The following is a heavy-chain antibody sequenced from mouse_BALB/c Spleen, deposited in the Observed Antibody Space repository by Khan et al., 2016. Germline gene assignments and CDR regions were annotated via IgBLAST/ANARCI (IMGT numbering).Heavy chain of an antibody. Sequence: QVQLKESGPGLVAPSQSLSITCTVSGFSLTSYGVHWVRQPPGKGLEGLGVIRAGGSTNYNSALMSRLSISKDNSKSQLYLQMNSLQTDDTSMYYCAGRNYSGYDDAMDYWGQGTSVTLSS. CDR2: IRAGGST. V-gene: IGHV2-9*02. CDR3: AGRNYSGYDDAMDY. J-gene: IGHJ4*01. CDR1: GFSLTSYG. D-gene: IGHD2-2*01.